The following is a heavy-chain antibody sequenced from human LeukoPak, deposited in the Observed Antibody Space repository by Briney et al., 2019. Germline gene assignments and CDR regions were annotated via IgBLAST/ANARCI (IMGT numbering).Heavy chain of an antibody. CDR3: ARHGFSLTGSYNAWHYFDY. D-gene: IGHD5-24*01. J-gene: IGHJ4*02. CDR2: IYHSGST. Sequence: SETLSLTCAVSGGSISSSNWWSWVRQPPGKGLEWIGEIYHSGSTNYNPSLKSRVTISVDKSKNQFSLKLSSVAAADTAVYYCARHGFSLTGSYNAWHYFDYWGQGTLVTVSS. CDR1: GGSISSSNW. V-gene: IGHV4-4*02.